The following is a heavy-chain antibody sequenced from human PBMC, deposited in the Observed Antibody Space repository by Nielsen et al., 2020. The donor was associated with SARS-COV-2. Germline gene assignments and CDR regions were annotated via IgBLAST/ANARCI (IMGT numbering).Heavy chain of an antibody. D-gene: IGHD3-22*01. CDR3: ARSAYDSSGYYYYYGMDV. CDR1: GFTFSSYS. Sequence: GESLKISCAASGFTFSSYSLNWVRQAPGKGLEWVSSISSSRSYIYYADSVKGRFTISRDNAKNSLYLQMNSLRAEDTAVYYCARSAYDSSGYYYYYGMDVWGQGTTVTVSS. V-gene: IGHV3-21*01. J-gene: IGHJ6*02. CDR2: ISSSRSYI.